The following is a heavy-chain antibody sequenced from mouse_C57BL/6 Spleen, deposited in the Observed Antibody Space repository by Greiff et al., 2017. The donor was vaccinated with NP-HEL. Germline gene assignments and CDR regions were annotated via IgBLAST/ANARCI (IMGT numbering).Heavy chain of an antibody. CDR1: GYTFTGYW. Sequence: QVQLQQSGAELMKPGASVKLSCKATGYTFTGYWIEWVKQRPGHGLEWIGEILPGSGSTNYNEKFKGKATFTADTSSNTAYMQLSSLTTDDSAIYCCARANYYGSRGYYFDYWGQGTTLTVSS. CDR2: ILPGSGST. J-gene: IGHJ2*01. D-gene: IGHD1-1*01. V-gene: IGHV1-9*01. CDR3: ARANYYGSRGYYFDY.